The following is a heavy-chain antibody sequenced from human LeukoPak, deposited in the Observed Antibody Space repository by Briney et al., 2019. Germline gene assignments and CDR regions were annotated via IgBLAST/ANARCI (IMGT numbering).Heavy chain of an antibody. V-gene: IGHV3-23*01. J-gene: IGHJ3*02. Sequence: PGRSLRLSCAASGFTFSNYGMHWVRQAPGKGLEWVSAISGSGGSTYYADSVKGRFTISRDNSKNTLYLQMNSLRAEDTAVYYCAKDRGYYETDDAFDIWGQGTMVTVSS. D-gene: IGHD3-22*01. CDR2: ISGSGGST. CDR3: AKDRGYYETDDAFDI. CDR1: GFTFSNYG.